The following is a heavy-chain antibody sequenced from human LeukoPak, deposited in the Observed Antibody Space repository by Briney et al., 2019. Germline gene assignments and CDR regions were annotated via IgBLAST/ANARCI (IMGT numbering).Heavy chain of an antibody. D-gene: IGHD6-19*01. V-gene: IGHV3-23*01. CDR2: ISGSGGST. J-gene: IGHJ4*02. CDR1: GFTFGSYA. CDR3: GKTTTGYSSGRYPAWPVDY. Sequence: GGSLRLSCAASGFTFGSYAMSWVRQAPGKGLEWVSAISGSGGSTYYADSVKGRFTISRDNSKNTLYLQMNSLRAEDTAVYYCGKTTTGYSSGRYPAWPVDYWGQGTLVTVSS.